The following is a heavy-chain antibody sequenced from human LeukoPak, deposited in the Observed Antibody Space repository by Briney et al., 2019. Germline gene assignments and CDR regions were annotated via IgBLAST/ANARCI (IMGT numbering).Heavy chain of an antibody. V-gene: IGHV3-21*04. Sequence: GGSLPLSCAASGFTFSSYSMNWVRQAPGKGLEGVSSISSSSSYIYYADSVKGRFTISRDNSENTLYLQMNSLRAEDTAVYYCAKVLNVRRWLQPKLDYWGQGTLVTVSS. CDR3: AKVLNVRRWLQPKLDY. D-gene: IGHD5-24*01. CDR2: ISSSSSYI. CDR1: GFTFSSYS. J-gene: IGHJ4*02.